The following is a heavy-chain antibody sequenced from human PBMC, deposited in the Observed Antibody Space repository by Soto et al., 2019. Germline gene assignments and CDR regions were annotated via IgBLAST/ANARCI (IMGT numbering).Heavy chain of an antibody. J-gene: IGHJ4*02. CDR3: ARGPGGDYFDY. D-gene: IGHD4-17*01. CDR1: GHTFPSYY. V-gene: IGHV1-46*03. CDR2: INPSGGST. Sequence: ASVKVSCKASGHTFPSYYMHWVRQAPGQGLEWMGIINPSGGSTSYAQKFQGRVTMTRDTSTSTVYMELSSLRSEDTAVYYCARGPGGDYFDYWGQGTLVTVSS.